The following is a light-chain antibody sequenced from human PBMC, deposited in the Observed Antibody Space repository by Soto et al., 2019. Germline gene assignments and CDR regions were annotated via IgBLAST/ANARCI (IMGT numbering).Light chain of an antibody. CDR2: GAS. CDR1: QSVSSY. Sequence: EIVLTQSPATLSLSPGEIATLYCRASQSVSSYLAWYQQKPGQAPRLLIYGASSRATGIPDRFSGSGPGTDFTLTISRLEPEDFAVYYCQQNNNWPQTFGQGTKVDIK. CDR3: QQNNNWPQT. V-gene: IGKV3-11*01. J-gene: IGKJ1*01.